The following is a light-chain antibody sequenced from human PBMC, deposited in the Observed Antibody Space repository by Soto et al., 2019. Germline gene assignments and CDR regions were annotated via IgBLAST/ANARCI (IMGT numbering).Light chain of an antibody. J-gene: IGKJ5*01. CDR1: QDIGSY. CDR3: PQLNSYSPT. Sequence: IQLTQTPASLSACIGDRVPITCRASQDIGSYLAWYQQRPGEAPRLLIYVASSLHSVVPSRFSGSGSGTHFPLTITSLQPEAFAADYCPQLNSYSPTFGPGTRQEIK. CDR2: VAS. V-gene: IGKV1-9*01.